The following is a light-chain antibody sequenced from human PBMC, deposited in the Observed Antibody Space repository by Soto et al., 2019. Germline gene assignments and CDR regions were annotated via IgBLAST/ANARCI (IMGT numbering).Light chain of an antibody. V-gene: IGKV1-27*01. CDR2: AAY. CDR1: QGMSND. CDR3: QMYKSATRT. Sequence: DIQMTQSPSALSASVGDRVTITCRASQGMSNDLAWYQQKPGKVPKLLLYAAYTLQSEVPSRFSGSGSGTDFTLTISSLQPEDGATYYCQMYKSATRTFGQGTKVEIK. J-gene: IGKJ1*01.